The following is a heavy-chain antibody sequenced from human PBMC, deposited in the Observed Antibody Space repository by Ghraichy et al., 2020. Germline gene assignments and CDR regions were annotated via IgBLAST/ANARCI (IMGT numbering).Heavy chain of an antibody. V-gene: IGHV3-66*01. J-gene: IGHJ4*02. CDR2: IYTGGST. CDR3: GRGLAVATAPEY. Sequence: ETLSLTCAVSGVTVSSKFMSWVRQAPGKGLEWVSVIYTGGSTHYADSVKGRFTISKDNSKNMLYLQMESLRAEDTAVYYCGRGLAVATAPEYWGQGTLVTGSS. CDR1: GVTVSSKF. D-gene: IGHD5-12*01.